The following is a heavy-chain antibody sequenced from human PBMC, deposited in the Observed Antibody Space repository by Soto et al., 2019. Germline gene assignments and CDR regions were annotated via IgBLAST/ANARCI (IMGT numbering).Heavy chain of an antibody. CDR3: AKVSLGATTITDYYYYGLDV. Sequence: LRLSCAASGFTFSNYAMNWVRQAPGKGLEWVSGISGGGGSTYYADSVKGRVTISRDNSKNTLYLQMNSLRAEDTAVYYCAKVSLGATTITDYYYYGLDVWGQGTTVTVSS. D-gene: IGHD1-26*01. V-gene: IGHV3-23*01. CDR2: ISGGGGST. J-gene: IGHJ6*02. CDR1: GFTFSNYA.